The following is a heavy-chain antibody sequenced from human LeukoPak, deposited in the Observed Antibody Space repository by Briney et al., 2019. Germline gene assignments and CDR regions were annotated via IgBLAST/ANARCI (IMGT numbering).Heavy chain of an antibody. CDR3: ARHPSYSSGYYYGMDV. CDR1: GGSLSSYY. V-gene: IGHV4-59*08. J-gene: IGHJ6*02. Sequence: SETLSLTCTVSGGSLSSYYWSWIRQPPGKGLEWIGYIYYSGSTNYNPSLKSRVTISVDTSKNQFSLKLSSVTAADTAVYYCARHPSYSSGYYYGMDVWGQGTTVTVSS. CDR2: IYYSGST. D-gene: IGHD6-19*01.